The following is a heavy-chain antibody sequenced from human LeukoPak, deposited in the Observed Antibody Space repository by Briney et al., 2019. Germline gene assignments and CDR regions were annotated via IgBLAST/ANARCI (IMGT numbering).Heavy chain of an antibody. J-gene: IGHJ3*02. D-gene: IGHD3-10*01. Sequence: GGSLRLSCAASGFTFSSYWMHWVRQAPGKGLVWVSRINSDGSSTSYADSVKGRVTISRDNAKNTLYLQINSLRTEDTAVYYCATGSGHGFDIWGQGTMVIVSS. CDR2: INSDGSST. V-gene: IGHV3-74*01. CDR3: ATGSGHGFDI. CDR1: GFTFSSYW.